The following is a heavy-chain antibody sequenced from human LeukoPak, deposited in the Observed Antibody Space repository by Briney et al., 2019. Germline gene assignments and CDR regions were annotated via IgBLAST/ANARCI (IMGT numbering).Heavy chain of an antibody. D-gene: IGHD5-12*01. CDR3: ALEGRIVATSGFDY. Sequence: ASAKVSCKVSGYTLTELSMHWVRQAPGKGLEWMGGFDPEDGETIYAQKFQGRVTMTEDTSTDTAYMELSSLRSEDTAVYYCALEGRIVATSGFDYWGQGTLVTVSS. CDR1: GYTLTELS. V-gene: IGHV1-24*01. J-gene: IGHJ4*02. CDR2: FDPEDGET.